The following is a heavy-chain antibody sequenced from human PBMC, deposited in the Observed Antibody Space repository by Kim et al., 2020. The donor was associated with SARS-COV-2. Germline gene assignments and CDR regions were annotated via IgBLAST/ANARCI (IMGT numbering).Heavy chain of an antibody. CDR2: IKSDGSST. V-gene: IGHV3-74*01. CDR1: GFTFSSYW. D-gene: IGHD7-27*01. J-gene: IGHJ3*02. CDR3: ARVWGYAFDI. Sequence: GGSLRLSCAASGFTFSSYWMHWVRQAPGKGLVWVSRIKSDGSSTNYADSVKGRFTISRDNAKNTLYLQMNSLRAEDTAVYYCARVWGYAFDIWGQGTMVT.